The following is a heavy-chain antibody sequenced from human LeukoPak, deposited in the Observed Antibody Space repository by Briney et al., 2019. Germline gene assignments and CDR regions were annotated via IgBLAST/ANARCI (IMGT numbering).Heavy chain of an antibody. CDR3: ARFQPAYSSSWNYYYYYGMDV. J-gene: IGHJ6*02. CDR2: INPNSGGT. V-gene: IGHV1-2*02. CDR1: GYTFTGYY. D-gene: IGHD6-13*01. Sequence: ASVKVSCKASGYTFTGYYMHWVRQAPGQGLEWMGWINPNSGGTNYAQKFQGRVTMTRDTSISTAYMELSRLRSDDTAVYYCARFQPAYSSSWNYYYYYGMDVWGQGTTVTVSS.